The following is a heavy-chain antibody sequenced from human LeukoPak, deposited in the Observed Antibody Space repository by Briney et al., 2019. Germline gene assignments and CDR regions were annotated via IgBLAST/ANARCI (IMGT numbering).Heavy chain of an antibody. CDR3: ARDVAAAGITWFDP. D-gene: IGHD6-13*01. CDR1: GYTFTSYG. V-gene: IGHV1-18*01. Sequence: GASVKVSCKASGYTFTSYGISWVRQAPGQGLEWMGWISAYNGNTNYAQKLQGRVTMTTDTSTSTAYVELRSLRSDDTAVYYCARDVAAAGITWFDPWGQGTLVTVSS. J-gene: IGHJ5*02. CDR2: ISAYNGNT.